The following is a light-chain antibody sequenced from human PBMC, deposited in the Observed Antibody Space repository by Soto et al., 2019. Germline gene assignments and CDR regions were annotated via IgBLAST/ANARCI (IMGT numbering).Light chain of an antibody. Sequence: QSALTQPASVSGSPGQSITISCTGTSSDVGGYNLVSWYQHHPGKAPKLMIYDVTRRPSGVSDRFSGSKSGNTASLTISGLQAEDEADYHGSSYTSSTTLVVFGGGTKLTVL. CDR2: DVT. V-gene: IGLV2-14*03. J-gene: IGLJ2*01. CDR3: SSYTSSTTLVV. CDR1: SSDVGGYNL.